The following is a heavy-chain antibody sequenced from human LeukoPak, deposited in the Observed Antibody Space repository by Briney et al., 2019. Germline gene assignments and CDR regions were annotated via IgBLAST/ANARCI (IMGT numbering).Heavy chain of an antibody. J-gene: IGHJ4*02. Sequence: PGGSLRLSCAASGFTFSSYAMHWVRQAPGKGLEWVAVISYDGSNKYYADSVKGRFTISRDNSKNTLYLQMNSLRAEDTAVYYCAREDVNVEFDYWGQGTLVTVSS. CDR1: GFTFSSYA. CDR2: ISYDGSNK. CDR3: AREDVNVEFDY. D-gene: IGHD1-1*01. V-gene: IGHV3-30*04.